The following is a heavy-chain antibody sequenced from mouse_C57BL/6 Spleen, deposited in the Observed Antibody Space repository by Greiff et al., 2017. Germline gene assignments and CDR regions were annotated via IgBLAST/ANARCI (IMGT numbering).Heavy chain of an antibody. CDR1: GYTFTSYW. V-gene: IGHV1-7*01. CDR3: ARHNYGSSYPFAD. J-gene: IGHJ3*01. D-gene: IGHD1-1*01. CDR2: INPSSGYT. Sequence: VQLQQSGAELAKPGASVKLSCKASGYTFTSYWMHWVKQRPGQGLEWIGYINPSSGYTKYNQKFKDKATLTADKSSSTAYMQLSSLTYEDSAVYYCARHNYGSSYPFADWGQGTLVTVSA.